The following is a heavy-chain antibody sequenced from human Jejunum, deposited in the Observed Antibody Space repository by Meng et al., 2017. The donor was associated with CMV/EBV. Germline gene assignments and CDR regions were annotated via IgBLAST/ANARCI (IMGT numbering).Heavy chain of an antibody. CDR2: ISSGSAII. J-gene: IGHJ4*02. D-gene: IGHD2-2*01. CDR3: ARAGWAAIGY. V-gene: IGHV3-48*03. CDR1: GFTVSSYE. Sequence: CEASGFTVSSYEMTWVRQATGKGLEWVSYISSGSAIIYYADSVKGRFTISRDNAKSSLYLQMNSLRAEDTALYYCARAGWAAIGYWGQGTVVTVSS.